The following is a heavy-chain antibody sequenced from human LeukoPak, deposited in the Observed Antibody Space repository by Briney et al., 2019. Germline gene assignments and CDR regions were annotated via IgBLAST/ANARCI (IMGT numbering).Heavy chain of an antibody. Sequence: PGGSLRLSCAASGFTFSGSAMHWVRQASGKGLEWVGRIRSKANSYATAYAASVKGRFTISRDDSKNTAYLQMTSLKTEDQAVYYCTRLFSAAGGADYWGQGTLVTVSS. CDR3: TRLFSAAGGADY. J-gene: IGHJ4*02. CDR2: IRSKANSYAT. D-gene: IGHD6-13*01. CDR1: GFTFSGSA. V-gene: IGHV3-73*01.